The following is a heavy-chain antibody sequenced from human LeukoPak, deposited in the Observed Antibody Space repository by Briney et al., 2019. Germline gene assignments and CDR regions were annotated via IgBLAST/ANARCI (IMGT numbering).Heavy chain of an antibody. Sequence: TGGSLRLSCAASGFTFSSYSMNWVRQAPGKGLEWVSSISSSSSYIYYADSVKGRFTISRDNAKNSLYLQMNSLRAEDTAVYYCARAPAAMPDAAGPPYYGMDVWGQRDHGHRLL. D-gene: IGHD2-2*01. CDR2: ISSSSSYI. V-gene: IGHV3-21*01. J-gene: IGHJ6*01. CDR1: GFTFSSYS. CDR3: ARAPAAMPDAAGPPYYGMDV.